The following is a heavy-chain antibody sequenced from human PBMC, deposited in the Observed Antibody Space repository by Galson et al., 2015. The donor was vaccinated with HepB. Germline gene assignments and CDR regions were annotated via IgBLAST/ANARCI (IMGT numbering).Heavy chain of an antibody. CDR2: IKQDGSEK. Sequence: SLRLSCAASGFTFSSYWMSWVRQAPGKGLEWVANIKQDGSEKYYVDSVKGRFTVSRGNAKNSLFLQMNSLRAEDTAVYYCAREGSTRGMATGYWGQGTLVTVSS. J-gene: IGHJ4*02. V-gene: IGHV3-7*01. D-gene: IGHD2-2*01. CDR1: GFTFSSYW. CDR3: AREGSTRGMATGY.